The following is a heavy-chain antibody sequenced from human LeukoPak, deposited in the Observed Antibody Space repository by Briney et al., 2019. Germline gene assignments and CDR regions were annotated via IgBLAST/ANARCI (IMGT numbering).Heavy chain of an antibody. CDR3: ARGTSGSYYNVGLDY. Sequence: ASVKVSCKASGYTFTSYGISWVRQAPGQGLEWMGWISAYNGNTNYAQKLQGRVTMTTDTSTSTAYMELRSLRSDDTAVYYCARGTSGSYYNVGLDYWGQGTLVTVSS. CDR2: ISAYNGNT. V-gene: IGHV1-18*01. J-gene: IGHJ4*02. CDR1: GYTFTSYG. D-gene: IGHD3-10*01.